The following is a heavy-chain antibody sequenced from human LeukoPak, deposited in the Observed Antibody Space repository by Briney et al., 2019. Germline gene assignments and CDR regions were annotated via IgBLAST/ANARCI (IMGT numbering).Heavy chain of an antibody. CDR1: GYTLTELS. CDR3: ATPGTTPYCFGY. J-gene: IGHJ4*02. Sequence: GASVKVSCKVSGYTLTELSMHWVRQAPGKGLEWMGGFDPEGGETIYAQKFQGRVTMTEDTSTDTAYMELSSLRSEDTAVYYCATPGTTPYCFGYWGQGTLVTVSS. CDR2: FDPEGGET. V-gene: IGHV1-24*01. D-gene: IGHD1-1*01.